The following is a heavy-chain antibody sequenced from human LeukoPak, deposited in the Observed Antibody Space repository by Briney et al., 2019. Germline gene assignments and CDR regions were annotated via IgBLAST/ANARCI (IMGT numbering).Heavy chain of an antibody. J-gene: IGHJ6*02. CDR3: ARARLEPQYYGMDV. D-gene: IGHD1-1*01. V-gene: IGHV1-69*04. CDR1: GGAFSSYA. CDR2: IIPILGIA. Sequence: SVKVSCKASGGAFSSYAISWVRQAPGQGLEWMGRIIPILGIANYAQKFQGRVTITADKSTSTAYMELSSLRSEDTAVYYCARARLEPQYYGMDVWGQGTTVTVSS.